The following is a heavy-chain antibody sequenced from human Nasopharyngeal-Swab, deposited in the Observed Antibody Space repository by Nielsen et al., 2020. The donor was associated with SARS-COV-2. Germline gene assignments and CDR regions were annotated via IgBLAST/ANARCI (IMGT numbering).Heavy chain of an antibody. CDR2: ISGSGGST. D-gene: IGHD3-22*01. CDR3: AKADSSGYYDDAFDI. V-gene: IGHV3-23*01. CDR1: GFTFSSYA. J-gene: IGHJ3*02. Sequence: GESLKISCAASGFTFSSYAMSWVRQAPGKGLEWVSAISGSGGSTYYADSVKGRFTISRGNSKNTLYLQMNSLRAEDTAVYYCAKADSSGYYDDAFDIWGQGTMVTVSS.